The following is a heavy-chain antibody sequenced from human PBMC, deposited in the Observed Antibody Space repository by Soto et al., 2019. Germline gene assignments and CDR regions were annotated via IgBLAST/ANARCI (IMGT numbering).Heavy chain of an antibody. CDR2: ISGSGGST. J-gene: IGHJ4*02. V-gene: IGHV3-23*01. Sequence: EVQLLESGGGLVQPGGSLRLSCAASGFTFSSYAMSWVRQAPGKGLEWVSAISGSGGSTYYADSVKGRFTISRDNSKNTLYLQMNSLRAEDTAVYYCAAGLIRDIVVVTAIRSMNYWGQGTLVTVSS. D-gene: IGHD2-21*02. CDR3: AAGLIRDIVVVTAIRSMNY. CDR1: GFTFSSYA.